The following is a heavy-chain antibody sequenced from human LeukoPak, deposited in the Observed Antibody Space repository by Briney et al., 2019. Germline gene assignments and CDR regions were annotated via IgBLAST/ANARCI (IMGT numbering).Heavy chain of an antibody. CDR1: GGTFSSYA. Sequence: SVKVSCKASGGTFSSYAISWVRQAPGQGLEWMGGIIPIFGTANYAQKFQGRVTITTDESTSTAYMELSSLRSEDTAVYYCARGPRGYSGYDLYYFDYWGQGTLVTVSS. J-gene: IGHJ4*02. CDR3: ARGPRGYSGYDLYYFDY. CDR2: IIPIFGTA. V-gene: IGHV1-69*05. D-gene: IGHD5-12*01.